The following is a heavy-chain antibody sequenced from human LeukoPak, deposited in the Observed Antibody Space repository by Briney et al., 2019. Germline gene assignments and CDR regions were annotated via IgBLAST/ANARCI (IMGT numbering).Heavy chain of an antibody. V-gene: IGHV4-30-2*01. CDR1: GGSISSGGYS. D-gene: IGHD6-13*01. CDR3: ARRRAAAAGGFDY. CDR2: IYHSGST. J-gene: IGHJ4*02. Sequence: PSQTLSLTCAVSGGSISSGGYSWSWIRQPPGKGLEWIGYIYHSGSTYYNPSLKSRVTISVDRSKNQFSLKLSSVTAADTAVYYCARRRAAAAGGFDYWGQGTLVTVSS.